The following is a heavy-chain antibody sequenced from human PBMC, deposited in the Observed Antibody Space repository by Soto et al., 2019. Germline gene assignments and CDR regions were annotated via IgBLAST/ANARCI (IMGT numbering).Heavy chain of an antibody. V-gene: IGHV4-4*02. D-gene: IGHD4-17*01. J-gene: IGHJ4*02. Sequence: QVQLQESGPGLVKPSGTLSLTCAVSGGSISSSNWWSWVRQPPGKGLEWIGEIYHSGSTNYNPSLTSRVPISVDKSKNQFSLKLSSVTAADTAVYYCARGTKPRGHYGDYVDYWGQGTLVTVSS. CDR1: GGSISSSNW. CDR2: IYHSGST. CDR3: ARGTKPRGHYGDYVDY.